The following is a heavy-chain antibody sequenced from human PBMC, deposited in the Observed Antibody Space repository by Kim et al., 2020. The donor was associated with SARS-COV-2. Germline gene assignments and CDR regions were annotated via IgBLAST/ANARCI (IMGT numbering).Heavy chain of an antibody. D-gene: IGHD3-22*01. Sequence: YAMSWVRQAPGKGLEWVSGISGSGGSTDYADSVKGRFTISRDNPKNTLYLQMNSLRAEDTAVYYCAKSTRRDSSGYYYHYFDYWGQGTLAT. J-gene: IGHJ4*02. CDR1: YA. CDR2: ISGSGGST. CDR3: AKSTRRDSSGYYYHYFDY. V-gene: IGHV3-23*01.